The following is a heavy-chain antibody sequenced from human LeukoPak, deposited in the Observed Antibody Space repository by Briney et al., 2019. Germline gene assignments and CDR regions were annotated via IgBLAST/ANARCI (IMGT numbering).Heavy chain of an antibody. J-gene: IGHJ2*01. CDR3: AKTNWNDGYWYFDL. CDR2: ISYDGSNK. Sequence: GGSLRLSCAAYGFTFSSYGMHWVRQAPGKGLEWVAVISYDGSNKYYADSVKGRFTISRDNSNSTLYLQMNNLRAEDTAVYYCAKTNWNDGYWYFDLWGRGTLVTVSS. V-gene: IGHV3-30*18. D-gene: IGHD1-1*01. CDR1: GFTFSSYG.